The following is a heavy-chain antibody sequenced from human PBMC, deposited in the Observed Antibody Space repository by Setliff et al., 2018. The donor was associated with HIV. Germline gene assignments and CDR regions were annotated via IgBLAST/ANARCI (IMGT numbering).Heavy chain of an antibody. J-gene: IGHJ4*02. Sequence: LSLTCTVSGGSISTDYWTWVRQSAGKGLEWIGRIQTSEGTKYNPSLNSRVTVSIDTPKNQFSLDLTSVTTADTAVYYCARGGYGSGNAYYFADWGQGTLVTVSS. D-gene: IGHD3-10*01. CDR2: IQTSEGT. CDR1: GGSISTDY. CDR3: ARGGYGSGNAYYFAD. V-gene: IGHV4-4*07.